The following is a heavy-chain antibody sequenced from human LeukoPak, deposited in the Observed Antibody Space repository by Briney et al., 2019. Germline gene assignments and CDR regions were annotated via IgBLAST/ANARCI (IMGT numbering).Heavy chain of an antibody. CDR3: ARASDYGAPRDAFDI. J-gene: IGHJ3*02. CDR1: GRSITRGHYS. Sequence: SQTLCLICAVSGRSITRGHYSGSWIRQPPGKGLEWIGYLYLGGSTHYNPSLRTPVTISLDRSKNQLSLNLTSVTAADTAVYYCARASDYGAPRDAFDIWGQGTSATVSS. CDR2: LYLGGST. V-gene: IGHV4-30-2*01. D-gene: IGHD4-17*01.